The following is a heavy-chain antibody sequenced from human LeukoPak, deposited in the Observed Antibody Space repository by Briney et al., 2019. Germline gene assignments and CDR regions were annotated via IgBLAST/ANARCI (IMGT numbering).Heavy chain of an antibody. CDR3: ARGGRERYSSGWTDAFDI. CDR2: LNPSGGST. J-gene: IGHJ3*02. CDR1: GYTFTSYY. D-gene: IGHD6-19*01. V-gene: IGHV1-46*01. Sequence: ASVKVSCKASGYTFTSYYMHWVRQAPGQGLEWMGILNPSGGSTSYAQKFQGRVTMTRDTSTSTVYMELSSLSSEDTAVYYCARGGRERYSSGWTDAFDIWGQGTMDTVSS.